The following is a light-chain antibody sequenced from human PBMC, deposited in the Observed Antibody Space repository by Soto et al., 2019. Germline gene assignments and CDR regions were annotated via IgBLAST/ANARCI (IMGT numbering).Light chain of an antibody. CDR1: QSISSR. Sequence: DIQMTQSPSTLSASVGDRVTISCRASQSISSRLAWYQQKAGKAPKLLIYKASGLQSGVPSRFSGSGSGTEFPLIISSLQPDDFATYYCQQYARNPLTFGGGTKVDIK. J-gene: IGKJ4*01. V-gene: IGKV1-5*03. CDR2: KAS. CDR3: QQYARNPLT.